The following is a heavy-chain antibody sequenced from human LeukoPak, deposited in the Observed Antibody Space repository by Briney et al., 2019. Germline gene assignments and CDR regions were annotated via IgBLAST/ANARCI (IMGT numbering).Heavy chain of an antibody. Sequence: GESLKISCKGSGYSFTSYWIGWVRQMPGKSLEWMGIIYPGDSDMRYSPSFQGQVTISADKSINTAYLHWRSLKASDTAMYYCAGLSMIDTFDIWGLGTVVTVSS. CDR1: GYSFTSYW. CDR2: IYPGDSDM. D-gene: IGHD3-22*01. V-gene: IGHV5-51*01. J-gene: IGHJ3*02. CDR3: AGLSMIDTFDI.